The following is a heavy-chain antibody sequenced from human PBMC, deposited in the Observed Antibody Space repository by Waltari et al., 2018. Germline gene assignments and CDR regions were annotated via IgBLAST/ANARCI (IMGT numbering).Heavy chain of an antibody. CDR2: IYHSGST. CDR1: GYSISSGYY. CDR3: ARSYCSSTSCYLFFDY. D-gene: IGHD2-2*01. J-gene: IGHJ4*02. V-gene: IGHV4-38-2*01. Sequence: QVQLQESGPGLVKPSETLSLTCAVSGYSISSGYYWGWIRQPPGKGLEWIGSIYHSGSTYYNPSLKSRVTIAVDTSKNQFSLKLSSVTAADTAVYYCARSYCSSTSCYLFFDYWGQGTLVTVSS.